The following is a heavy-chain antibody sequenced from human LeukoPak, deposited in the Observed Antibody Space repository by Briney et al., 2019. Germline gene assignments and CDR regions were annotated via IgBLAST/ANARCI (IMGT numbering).Heavy chain of an antibody. CDR1: EFTFSSYA. V-gene: IGHV3-23*01. D-gene: IGHD4-17*01. CDR3: AKDPNGDYVGAFDF. J-gene: IGHJ3*01. Sequence: PGGSLRLSCTASEFTFSSYAMIWVRQAPGRGLEWVSAISGRGTYYADSVKGRFTISRDNSKNTLYLQMNSLRAEDTAVYYCAKDPNGDYVGAFDFWGQGTMVTVSS. CDR2: ISGRGT.